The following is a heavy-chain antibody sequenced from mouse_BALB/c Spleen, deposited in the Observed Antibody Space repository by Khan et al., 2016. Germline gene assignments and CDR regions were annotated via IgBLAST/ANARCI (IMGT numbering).Heavy chain of an antibody. CDR2: IYPGDGDT. Sequence: QVQLKQSGPELVKPGASVKISCKASGYAFSSSWMNWVKQRPGQGLEWIGRIYPGDGDTNYNGKFKGKATLTADKSSSTAYMQLSSLTSVDSAVYFCARRELGGYAMDYWGQGTSVTVSS. D-gene: IGHD4-1*01. CDR1: GYAFSSSW. CDR3: ARRELGGYAMDY. J-gene: IGHJ4*01. V-gene: IGHV1-82*01.